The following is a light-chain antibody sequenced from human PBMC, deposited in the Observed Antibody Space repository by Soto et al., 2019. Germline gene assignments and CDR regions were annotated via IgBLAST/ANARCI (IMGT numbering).Light chain of an antibody. V-gene: IGKV1-39*01. Sequence: DIQMTQSPSSLSASVGYRVTITCRASQSIRNYLHWYQQEPGKAPKLLIYAASSLQGGVPSRFSGSGSGTDFALTISSLQPEDFATYYCQQSYNNPITLGQGTRLEI. CDR2: AAS. J-gene: IGKJ5*01. CDR1: QSIRNY. CDR3: QQSYNNPIT.